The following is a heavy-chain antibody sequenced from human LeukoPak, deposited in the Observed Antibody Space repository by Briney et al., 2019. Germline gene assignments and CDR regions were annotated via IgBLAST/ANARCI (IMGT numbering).Heavy chain of an antibody. V-gene: IGHV4-34*01. D-gene: IGHD1-1*01. CDR2: INHSGST. J-gene: IGHJ4*02. CDR3: ARVVQSWGYFDY. Sequence: GSLRLSCAASGFTFSSYWMSWIRQPPGKGLEWIGEINHSGSTNYNPSLKSRVTISVDTSKNQFSLKLSSVTAADTAVYYCARVVQSWGYFDYWGQGTLVTVSS. CDR1: GFTFSSYW.